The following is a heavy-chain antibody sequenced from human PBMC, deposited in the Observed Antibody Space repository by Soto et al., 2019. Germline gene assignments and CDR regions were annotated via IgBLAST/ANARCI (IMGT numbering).Heavy chain of an antibody. CDR3: ALSPSPYSSINSDYGSRGYYYGMDV. V-gene: IGHV3-15*01. CDR2: IKSKSDGETA. J-gene: IGHJ6*02. CDR1: GFTFTNAW. D-gene: IGHD4-17*01. Sequence: GGSLRLSCRTSGFTFTNAWMNWVRLTAGNGLEWVGRIKSKSDGETAEYAAPVKGRFIISRDDSTDTLYLEMNNLTSEDSAVYYCALSPSPYSSINSDYGSRGYYYGMDVWGQGTTVTVSS.